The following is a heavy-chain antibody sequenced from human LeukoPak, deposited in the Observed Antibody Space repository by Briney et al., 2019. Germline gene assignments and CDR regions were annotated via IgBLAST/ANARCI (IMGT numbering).Heavy chain of an antibody. CDR1: GFPFSSYW. CDR3: ARSPSVVVHYFDY. V-gene: IGHV3-33*08. CDR2: IWYDGSNK. D-gene: IGHD2-2*01. Sequence: GGSLRLSCAASGFPFSSYWMHWVRQAPGKGLEWVAVIWYDGSNKYYADSVKGRFTISRDNSKNTLYLQMNSLRAEDTAVYYCARSPSVVVHYFDYWGQGTLVTVSS. J-gene: IGHJ4*02.